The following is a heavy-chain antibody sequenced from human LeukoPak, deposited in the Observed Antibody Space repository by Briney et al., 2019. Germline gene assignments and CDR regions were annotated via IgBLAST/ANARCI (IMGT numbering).Heavy chain of an antibody. CDR2: IYSGGST. Sequence: GGSLRLSCAASGFTVSANYMNWVRQAPGTGLEWVSVIYSGGSTYYADSVEGRFTISSDNSKNTLYLQMNSLRAEDTAVYYCARDTVTTFRFRDYYYYGMDVWGQGTTVTVSS. CDR1: GFTVSANY. CDR3: ARDTVTTFRFRDYYYYGMDV. J-gene: IGHJ6*02. V-gene: IGHV3-53*01. D-gene: IGHD4-17*01.